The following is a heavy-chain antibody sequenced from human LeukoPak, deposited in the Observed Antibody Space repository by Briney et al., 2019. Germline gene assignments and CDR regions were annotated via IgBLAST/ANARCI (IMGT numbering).Heavy chain of an antibody. CDR1: GYTFTNYY. V-gene: IGHV1-2*02. CDR2: INPNGGGT. D-gene: IGHD3-16*01. Sequence: ASVKVSCKASGYTFTNYYIHWMRQAPGQGLVWMGSINPNGGGTNYAQKFQGRVTMTRDTSISTAYKELSRLRSDDTAVYYCARETSQKGAHYTDVWGKGTTVTISS. J-gene: IGHJ6*03. CDR3: ARETSQKGAHYTDV.